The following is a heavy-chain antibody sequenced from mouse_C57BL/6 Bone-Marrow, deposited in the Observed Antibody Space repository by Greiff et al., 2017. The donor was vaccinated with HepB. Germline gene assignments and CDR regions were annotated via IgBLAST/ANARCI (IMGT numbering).Heavy chain of an antibody. V-gene: IGHV14-4*01. J-gene: IGHJ4*01. D-gene: IGHD2-1*01. Sequence: VQLKESGAELVRPGASVKLSCTASGFNIKDDYMHWVKQRPEQGLEWIGWIDPENGDTEYASKFQGKATITAHTSSNTAYLQLSSLTSEDTAVYYCTSTLMDYWGQGTSVTVSS. CDR2: IDPENGDT. CDR3: TSTLMDY. CDR1: GFNIKDDY.